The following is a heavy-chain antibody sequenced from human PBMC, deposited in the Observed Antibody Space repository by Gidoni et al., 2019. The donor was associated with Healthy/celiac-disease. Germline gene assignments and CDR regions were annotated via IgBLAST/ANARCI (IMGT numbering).Heavy chain of an antibody. D-gene: IGHD2-8*02. CDR3: ARWGLYCTGGVCYPNYGMDV. V-gene: IGHV1-2*06. CDR1: GYTFTGYY. J-gene: IGHJ6*02. CDR2: INPNSGGT. Sequence: QVQLVQSGAEVKKPGASVKVSCQASGYTFTGYYMHWVRQAPGQGLEWMGRINPNSGGTNYAQKFQGRVTMTRDTSISTAYMELSRLRSDDTAVYYCARWGLYCTGGVCYPNYGMDVWGQGTTVTVSS.